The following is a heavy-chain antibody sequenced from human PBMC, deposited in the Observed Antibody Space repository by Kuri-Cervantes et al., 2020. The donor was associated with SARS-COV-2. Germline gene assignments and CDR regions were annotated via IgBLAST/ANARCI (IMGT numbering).Heavy chain of an antibody. CDR3: AKDLIFSSSSGYYYYMDV. CDR1: GFTFSSYA. D-gene: IGHD6-6*01. V-gene: IGHV3-23*01. J-gene: IGHJ6*03. CDR2: ISGSGGST. Sequence: GESLKISCAASGFTFSSYAMSWVRQAPGKGLEWVSAISGSGGSTYYADSVKGRFTISRDNSKNTLYLQMNSLRAEDTAVYYCAKDLIFSSSSGYYYYMDVWGKGTTVTVSS.